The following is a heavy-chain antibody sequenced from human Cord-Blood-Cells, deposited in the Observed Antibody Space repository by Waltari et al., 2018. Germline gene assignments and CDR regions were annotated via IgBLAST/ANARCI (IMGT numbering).Heavy chain of an antibody. V-gene: IGHV1-69*01. J-gene: IGHJ3*02. CDR1: GATFSSYA. D-gene: IGHD6-13*01. CDR2: IIPIFGTA. CDR3: ARERQQLVAHDAFDI. Sequence: QVQLVQSGAEVKKPGSSVKVSCKASGATFSSYAISWVRQAPGQGLGWRGGIIPIFGTANYAQKFQGRVTITADESTSTAYMELSSLRSEDTAVYYCARERQQLVAHDAFDIWGQGTMVTVSS.